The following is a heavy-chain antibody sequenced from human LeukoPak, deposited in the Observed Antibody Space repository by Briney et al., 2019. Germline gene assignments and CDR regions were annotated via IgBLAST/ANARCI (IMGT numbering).Heavy chain of an antibody. CDR1: GFTFSGYS. J-gene: IGHJ4*02. V-gene: IGHV3-48*01. D-gene: IGHD7-27*01. CDR3: AKGSRDWGAFDY. CDR2: ISKSGSTI. Sequence: GGSLRLSCAASGFTFSGYSMNWVRQAPGKGLEWVSYISKSGSTIYYADSVKGRFTISRDNSKNTLYLQMNSLRAEDTAVYYCAKGSRDWGAFDYWGQGTLVTVSS.